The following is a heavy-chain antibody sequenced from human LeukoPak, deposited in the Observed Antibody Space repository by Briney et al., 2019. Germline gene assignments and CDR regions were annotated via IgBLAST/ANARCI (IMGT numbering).Heavy chain of an antibody. V-gene: IGHV3-15*01. CDR3: TTYRYDYGSTGYSYFDY. J-gene: IGHJ4*02. CDR2: ILSKTSGGTT. CDR1: GLAFGNAW. D-gene: IGHD3-22*01. Sequence: PGGSRTLSCAASGLAFGNAWMAWVRQAPGKGLEGVSRILSKTSGGTTDYAASVKGRFTISRDDSKSTLYLQMNSLKTEDTAVYYCTTYRYDYGSTGYSYFDYWGQGTLVTVSS.